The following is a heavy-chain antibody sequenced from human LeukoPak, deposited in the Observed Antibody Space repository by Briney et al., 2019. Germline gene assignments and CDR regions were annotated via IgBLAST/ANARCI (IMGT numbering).Heavy chain of an antibody. Sequence: SETLSHTXTVSSGSISSYYWNWIRQPAGKGLEWIGRVYSSGSTNYNPSLKSRVTMSVDTSKNQFSLRLSSVTAADTAVYYCAREDTSRYYLGFDYWGQGTLVTVSS. CDR2: VYSSGST. D-gene: IGHD3-22*01. CDR1: SGSISSYY. J-gene: IGHJ4*02. CDR3: AREDTSRYYLGFDY. V-gene: IGHV4-4*07.